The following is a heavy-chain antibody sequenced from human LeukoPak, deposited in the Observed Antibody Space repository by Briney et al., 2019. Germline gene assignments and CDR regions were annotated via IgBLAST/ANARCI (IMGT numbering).Heavy chain of an antibody. Sequence: GRSLRLSCAASGFTFSSYGMHWVRQAPGKGLEWVANIKPDGTEKNYVDSVKGRFTISRDNAKNSLYLQMNSLRAEDTAVYYCASPRAVASRRPDYWGQGTLVTVSS. CDR3: ASPRAVASRRPDY. CDR2: IKPDGTEK. CDR1: GFTFSSYG. J-gene: IGHJ4*02. V-gene: IGHV3-7*02. D-gene: IGHD3-10*01.